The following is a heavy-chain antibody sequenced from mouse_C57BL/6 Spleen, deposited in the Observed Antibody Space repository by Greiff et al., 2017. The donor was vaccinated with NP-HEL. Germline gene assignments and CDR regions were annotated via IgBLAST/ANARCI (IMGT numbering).Heavy chain of an antibody. CDR1: GYAFSSSW. Sequence: QVQLQQSGPELVKPGASVKISCKASGYAFSSSWMNWVKQRPGKGLEWIGRIYPGDGDTNYNGKFKGKATLTADKSSSTAYMQLSSLTSEDSAVYFCARRELGRNDAMDYGGQGTSVTVSS. CDR3: ARRELGRNDAMDY. V-gene: IGHV1-82*01. CDR2: IYPGDGDT. D-gene: IGHD4-1*01. J-gene: IGHJ4*01.